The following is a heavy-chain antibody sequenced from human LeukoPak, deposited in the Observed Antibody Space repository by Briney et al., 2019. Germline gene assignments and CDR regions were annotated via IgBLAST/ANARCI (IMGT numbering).Heavy chain of an antibody. V-gene: IGHV3-23*01. CDR2: ISRSGGST. Sequence: GGSLRLSCTASGFPFSTYPMSWVRQAPGKGLGWVSAISRSGGSTFYAASVLGRFTISRDNSKNTLYLQMNSLGPDDTAVYYCANFFGYWGQGTLVTVSS. CDR3: ANFFGY. CDR1: GFPFSTYP. D-gene: IGHD2/OR15-2a*01. J-gene: IGHJ4*02.